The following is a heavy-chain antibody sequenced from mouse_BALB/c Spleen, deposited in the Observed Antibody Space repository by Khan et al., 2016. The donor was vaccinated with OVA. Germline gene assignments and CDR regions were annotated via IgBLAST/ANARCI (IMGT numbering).Heavy chain of an antibody. D-gene: IGHD2-4*01. CDR2: IYPGISDT. Sequence: EVQLQQSGPVLARPGASVKMSCKASGYSFPSYWMHWVKQRPGKGLEWIGAIYPGISDTRYNQKFKGKAKLPSVTAASTAYLEFSSLTNEDSAGYYCTRSYDSYYFDYWGQGTTLTVSS. CDR3: TRSYDSYYFDY. J-gene: IGHJ2*01. V-gene: IGHV1-5*01. CDR1: GYSFPSYW.